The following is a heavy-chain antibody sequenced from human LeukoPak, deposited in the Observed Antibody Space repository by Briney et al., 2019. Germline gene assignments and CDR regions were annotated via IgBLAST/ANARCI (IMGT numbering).Heavy chain of an antibody. V-gene: IGHV3-30*04. J-gene: IGHJ4*02. D-gene: IGHD6-19*01. CDR3: VRDHDYSDWYGGD. CDR1: GFSFSSYA. CDR2: ISFDGSNK. Sequence: PGRSLRLSCAASGFSFSSYAMHWVRQAPGKGPEWVAVISFDGSNKYYADSVKGRFTISRDNSKNTLYLQIDSLRAEDTAVYYCVRDHDYSDWYGGDWGQGTLVTVSS.